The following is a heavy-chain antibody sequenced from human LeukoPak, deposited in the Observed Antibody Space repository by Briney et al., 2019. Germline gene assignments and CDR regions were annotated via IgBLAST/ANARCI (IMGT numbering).Heavy chain of an antibody. CDR2: IKQDGSEK. CDR1: GFTFSSYW. D-gene: IGHD3-3*01. Sequence: PGGSLRLSCAASGFTFSSYWMSWVRQAPGKGLEWVANIKQDGSEKYYVNSVKGRFTISRDNAKNSLYLQMNSLRAEDTAVYYCAKQCYDFWSFDYWGQGTLVTVSS. V-gene: IGHV3-7*01. J-gene: IGHJ4*02. CDR3: AKQCYDFWSFDY.